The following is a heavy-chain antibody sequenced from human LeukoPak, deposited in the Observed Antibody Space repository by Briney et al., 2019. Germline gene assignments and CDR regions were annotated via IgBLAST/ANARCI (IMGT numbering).Heavy chain of an antibody. CDR1: GGTFRSYA. CDR2: IIPFFGTA. D-gene: IGHD3-22*01. J-gene: IGHJ4*02. CDR3: AREGPYYYDSSGYYGYYFDY. Sequence: SVNVSCKASGGTFRSYAISWVRQAPGQGLEWMGRIIPFFGTANYAQKLQGRVTIPTDESTSTAYMELSSLRSEDTAVYYCAREGPYYYDSSGYYGYYFDYWGQGTLVTVSS. V-gene: IGHV1-69*05.